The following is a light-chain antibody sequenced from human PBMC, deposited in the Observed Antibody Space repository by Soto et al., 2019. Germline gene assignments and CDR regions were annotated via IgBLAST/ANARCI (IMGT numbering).Light chain of an antibody. J-gene: IGKJ1*01. CDR1: ESVSSN. CDR2: DAS. V-gene: IGKV3-20*01. CDR3: QQYASSPRT. Sequence: EIVLTQSPATLSVSPGDSATLSCRASESVSSNVAWYQQKPGQTPRLLIYDASSRATGIPDRFSGSGSGTDFTLTISRLEPEELAVYYCQQYASSPRTFGQGTKVDIK.